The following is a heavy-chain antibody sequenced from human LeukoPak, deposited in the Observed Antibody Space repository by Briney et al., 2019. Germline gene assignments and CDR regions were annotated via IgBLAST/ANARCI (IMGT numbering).Heavy chain of an antibody. V-gene: IGHV4-39*01. D-gene: IGHD3-10*01. Sequence: PSETLSLTCTVSGGSISSSSYYWGWIRQPPGKGLEWIGSIYYNGNTYYNPSLKSRVTISVDTSKNQFSLKLSSVTAADTAVYYCARYGSGSKMLDFWGQGTLVTVSS. CDR2: IYYNGNT. J-gene: IGHJ4*02. CDR3: ARYGSGSKMLDF. CDR1: GGSISSSSYY.